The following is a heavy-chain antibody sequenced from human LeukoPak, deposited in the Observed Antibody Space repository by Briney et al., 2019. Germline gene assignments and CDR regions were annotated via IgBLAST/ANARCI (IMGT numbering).Heavy chain of an antibody. D-gene: IGHD6-6*01. V-gene: IGHV3-23*01. CDR2: ISDSGGNT. CDR3: ARHRSSWLIDY. CDR1: GFTFNSYA. J-gene: IGHJ4*02. Sequence: GGCLRLSCAASGFTFNSYAMSRVRQAPWERLQWVSGISDSGGNTYYADSVRGRFTISRDNSKNTLYLQMNSLRAEDTAVYYCARHRSSWLIDYWGQGTLVTVSS.